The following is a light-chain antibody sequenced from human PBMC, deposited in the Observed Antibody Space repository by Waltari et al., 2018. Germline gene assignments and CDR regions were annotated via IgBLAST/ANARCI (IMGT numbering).Light chain of an antibody. CDR2: HLS. CDR3: SSYTSSSTLV. CDR1: RIDAAGYTN. J-gene: IGLJ1*01. V-gene: IGLV2-14*01. Sequence: QSALTQPASVSGSPGQSTTISCTGTRIDAAGYTNISWYQQHPGKAPKHAIFHLSNPPSGVSNRFPGSKPGNTASLTISGLQADDEADYYCSSYTSSSTLVFGTGTKVTVL.